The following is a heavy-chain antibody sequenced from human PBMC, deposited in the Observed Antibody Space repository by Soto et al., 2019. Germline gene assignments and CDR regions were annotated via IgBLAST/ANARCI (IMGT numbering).Heavy chain of an antibody. V-gene: IGHV3-74*01. Sequence: EVQLVESGGGLVQPGGSLRLSCGASGFTFSNHWMHWVRQTPGKGLVWVSRTNSDGSSTSYADSVKGRFTISRDNGKNTLYLQMNSLRAEDTALYHCARTGKVVPTVTYFDSLGQGTLVTVSS. CDR2: TNSDGSST. J-gene: IGHJ4*02. D-gene: IGHD1-26*01. CDR1: GFTFSNHW. CDR3: ARTGKVVPTVTYFDS.